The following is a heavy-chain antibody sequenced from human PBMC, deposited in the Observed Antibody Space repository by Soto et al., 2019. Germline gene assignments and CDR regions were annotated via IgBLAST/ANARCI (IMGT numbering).Heavy chain of an antibody. D-gene: IGHD3-22*01. Sequence: GGSLRLSSAASGFKFSSFDMNWVRQAPGRGLEWVAYITSSSDTIYYSDSVKGRFTISRDNGKNSLFLQMNSLRDEDTAVYYCARVVVVIPPGYYYAMDVWGQGTTVTVSS. CDR2: ITSSSDTI. J-gene: IGHJ6*02. CDR3: ARVVVVIPPGYYYAMDV. V-gene: IGHV3-48*02. CDR1: GFKFSSFD.